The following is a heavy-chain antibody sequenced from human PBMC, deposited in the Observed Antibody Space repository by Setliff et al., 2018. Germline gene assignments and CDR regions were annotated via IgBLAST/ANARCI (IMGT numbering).Heavy chain of an antibody. CDR3: AKAGGYNFAD. V-gene: IGHV4-38-2*02. D-gene: IGHD1-1*01. J-gene: IGHJ4*02. CDR1: GHSISSASY. CDR2: VHHSGAA. Sequence: SETLSLTCTVSGHSISSASYWGWIRQSPGKGLEWIATVHHSGAAPYNPSLRSRLTISVDTSTNQFSLKLSSVTAADTAVYYCAKAGGYNFADWGQGTLVTVSS.